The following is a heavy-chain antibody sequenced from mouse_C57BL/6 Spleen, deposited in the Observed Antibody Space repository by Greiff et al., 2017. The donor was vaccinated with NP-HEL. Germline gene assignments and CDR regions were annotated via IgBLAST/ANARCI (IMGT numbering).Heavy chain of an antibody. J-gene: IGHJ3*01. CDR1: GFTFSSYA. Sequence: EVKLMESGGGLVKPGGSLKLSCAASGFTFSSYAMSWVRQTPEKRLEWVATISDGGSYTYYPDNVKGRFTISRDNAKNNLYLQMSHLKSEDTAMYYCARDGGSNFSWFAYWGQGTLVTVSA. CDR2: ISDGGSYT. CDR3: ARDGGSNFSWFAY. V-gene: IGHV5-4*01. D-gene: IGHD2-5*01.